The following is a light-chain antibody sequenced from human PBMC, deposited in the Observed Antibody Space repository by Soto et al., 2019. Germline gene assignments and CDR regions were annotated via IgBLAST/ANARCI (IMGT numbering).Light chain of an antibody. CDR1: ESISRH. Sequence: DIQMSQSPSSLFASXGDRVTITXXAAESISRHLNWYQQKPGRAPDLLIYAASTLQNGVPSRFTGSGSGTEFTLTITGLQLEDFATYYCQQDYSTLATFGQGTRLEIK. CDR2: AAS. CDR3: QQDYSTLAT. V-gene: IGKV1-39*01. J-gene: IGKJ5*01.